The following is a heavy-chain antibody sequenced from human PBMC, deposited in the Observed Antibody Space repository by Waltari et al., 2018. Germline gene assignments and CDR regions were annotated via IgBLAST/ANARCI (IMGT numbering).Heavy chain of an antibody. CDR2: INPNSGGT. CDR1: GYTFTGYY. D-gene: IGHD1-1*01. CDR3: ARKSKGGLEREEAFDI. J-gene: IGHJ3*02. V-gene: IGHV1-2*02. Sequence: QVQLVQSGAEVKKPGASVKVSCKASGYTFTGYYMHWVRQAPGQGREWMGGINPNSGGTNYAQKFQGRVTMTREAAISTAYMELSRLRSDDTAVYYCARKSKGGLEREEAFDIWGQGTMVTVSS.